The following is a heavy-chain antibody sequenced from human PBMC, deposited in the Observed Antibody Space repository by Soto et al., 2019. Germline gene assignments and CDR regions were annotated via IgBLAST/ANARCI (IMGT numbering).Heavy chain of an antibody. J-gene: IGHJ6*02. CDR3: AGGDIVVVPAATTVGPYYYGMDV. Sequence: GASVKVSCKASGGTFSSYAISWVRQAPGQGLEWMGGIIPIFGTANYAQKFQGRVTITADESTSTAYMELSSLRSEDTAVYYCAGGDIVVVPAATTVGPYYYGMDVWGQGTTVTVPS. D-gene: IGHD2-2*01. CDR1: GGTFSSYA. CDR2: IIPIFGTA. V-gene: IGHV1-69*13.